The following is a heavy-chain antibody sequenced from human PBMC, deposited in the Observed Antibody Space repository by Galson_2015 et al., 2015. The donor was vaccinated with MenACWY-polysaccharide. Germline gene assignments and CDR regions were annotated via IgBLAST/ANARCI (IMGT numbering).Heavy chain of an antibody. CDR3: ARVPFRELTMVRGPLDY. CDR2: IIPKFGVA. Sequence: SVKVSCKASGGTFTSYAISWVRQAPGEGLEWMGGIIPKFGVANYSQKFQDRVTITADKSTRTAYMELTSLTSEDTAVYYCARVPFRELTMVRGPLDYWGQGTPVTVSS. V-gene: IGHV1-69*10. J-gene: IGHJ4*02. D-gene: IGHD3-10*01. CDR1: GGTFTSYA.